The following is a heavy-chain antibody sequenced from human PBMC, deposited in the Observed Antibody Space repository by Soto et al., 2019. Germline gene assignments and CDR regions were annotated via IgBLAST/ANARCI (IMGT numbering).Heavy chain of an antibody. CDR2: IHYSGTT. V-gene: IGHV4-39*01. CDR1: GDSISSSISY. CDR3: AMIVLSPDALGTIDY. Sequence: SETLSLTCTVSGDSISSSISYWGWIRQPPGKGLEWIGNIHYSGTTYYNPSLKSRLTISVDTSRNQFSLRLRSVTAADTAVYYCAMIVLSPDALGTIDYWGQGTLVTVSS. D-gene: IGHD2-2*01. J-gene: IGHJ4*02.